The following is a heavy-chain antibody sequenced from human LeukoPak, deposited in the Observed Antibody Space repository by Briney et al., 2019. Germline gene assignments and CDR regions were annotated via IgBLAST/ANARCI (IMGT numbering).Heavy chain of an antibody. CDR2: INPNSGGT. CDR1: GYTFTVYY. CDR3: AREGYCRGGSCLDY. J-gene: IGHJ4*02. D-gene: IGHD2-15*01. V-gene: IGHV1-2*02. Sequence: ASVKVSCKASGYTFTVYYMHWVRQAPGQGVEWMGWINPNSGGTNYAQHFQGRVTMTRDTSISTYYMELSRLISDDTAVYYCAREGYCRGGSCLDYWGQGALVTVSS.